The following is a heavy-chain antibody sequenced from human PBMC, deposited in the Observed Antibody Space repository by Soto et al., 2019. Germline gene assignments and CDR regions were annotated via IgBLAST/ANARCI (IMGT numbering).Heavy chain of an antibody. CDR3: ARDVYIVVVPAAPLYYYYYGMDV. CDR2: ISAYNGNT. D-gene: IGHD2-2*01. J-gene: IGHJ6*02. CDR1: GYPFTNSV. Sequence: GASLKASCKASGYPFTNSVSNSVRPAPGQRLERMGWISAYNGNTNYAQKLQGRVTMTTDTSTSTAYMELRSLRSDDTAVYYCARDVYIVVVPAAPLYYYYYGMDVWGQGTTVTVSS. V-gene: IGHV1-18*04.